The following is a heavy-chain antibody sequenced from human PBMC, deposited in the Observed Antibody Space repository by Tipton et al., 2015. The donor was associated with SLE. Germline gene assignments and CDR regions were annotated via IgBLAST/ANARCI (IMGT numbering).Heavy chain of an antibody. V-gene: IGHV4-4*02. CDR2: IYQSGST. J-gene: IGHJ4*02. CDR1: GGSISSSNW. D-gene: IGHD3-3*01. CDR3: ARSRETYDLGGVFDY. Sequence: TLSLTCAVSGGSISSSNWWSWVRQPPGKGLEWIGEIYQSGSTNYNPSLKSRVTISVDKSKNQFSLKLTSMTAADTAVYYCARSRETYDLGGVFDYWGQGTLVTVSS.